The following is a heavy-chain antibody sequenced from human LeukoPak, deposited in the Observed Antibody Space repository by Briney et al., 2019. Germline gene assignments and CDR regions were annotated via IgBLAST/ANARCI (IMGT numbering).Heavy chain of an antibody. CDR1: GFTFSSYG. V-gene: IGHV3-33*06. CDR3: AKAYCGGDCYSLVGAFDI. D-gene: IGHD2-21*02. J-gene: IGHJ3*02. Sequence: GGSLRLSCAASGFTFSSYGMHWVRQAPGKGLEWVAVICYGGSNKYYADCVKGRFTISRDNSKNTLYLQMNSLRAEDTAVYYCAKAYCGGDCYSLVGAFDIWGQGTMVTVSS. CDR2: ICYGGSNK.